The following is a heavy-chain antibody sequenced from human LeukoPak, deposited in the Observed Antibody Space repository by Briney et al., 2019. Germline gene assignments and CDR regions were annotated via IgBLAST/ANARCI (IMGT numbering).Heavy chain of an antibody. D-gene: IGHD6-19*01. CDR2: ISWNSGSI. Sequence: GGSLRLSCVASGFTFTSDAMHWVRQPPGKGLEWVSGISWNSGSIDYADSVKGRFTISRDNAKNSLYLQMNSLRVEDTAFYYCAKDNRRHYTSGPNPDSLHWGQGALVTVSS. V-gene: IGHV3-9*01. CDR1: GFTFTSDA. J-gene: IGHJ4*02. CDR3: AKDNRRHYTSGPNPDSLH.